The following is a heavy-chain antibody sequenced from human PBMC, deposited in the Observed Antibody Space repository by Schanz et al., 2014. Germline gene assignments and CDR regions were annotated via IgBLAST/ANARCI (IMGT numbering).Heavy chain of an antibody. V-gene: IGHV1-2*06. Sequence: QVQLVQSGAEVREPGASAALSCKASGYTFTAYHIHWVRQAPGQGLEWMGRINPNSGGTIYAQKFQGRVTMTRDTSITTAYMELSRLRSDDTAVYYCARDIQYHYDTSGPVGAFDIWGQGTVVTVSS. CDR3: ARDIQYHYDTSGPVGAFDI. CDR2: INPNSGGT. D-gene: IGHD3-22*01. J-gene: IGHJ3*02. CDR1: GYTFTAYH.